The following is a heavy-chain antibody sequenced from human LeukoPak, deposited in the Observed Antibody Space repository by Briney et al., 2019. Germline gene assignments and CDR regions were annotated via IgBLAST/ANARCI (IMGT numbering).Heavy chain of an antibody. D-gene: IGHD6-19*01. V-gene: IGHV1-24*01. Sequence: ASVKVSCEVSGYTLTELSMHWVRQAPGKGLEWMGGFDPEDGETIYAQKFQGRVTMTEDTSTDTAYMELSSLRSEDTAVYYCATLIAVAAPIDDYWGQGTLVTVSS. CDR3: ATLIAVAAPIDDY. CDR2: FDPEDGET. J-gene: IGHJ4*02. CDR1: GYTLTELS.